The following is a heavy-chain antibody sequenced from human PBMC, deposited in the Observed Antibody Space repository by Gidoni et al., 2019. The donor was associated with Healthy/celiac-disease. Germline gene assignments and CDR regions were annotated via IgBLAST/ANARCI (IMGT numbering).Heavy chain of an antibody. CDR3: AREPRREDSGYDWADYYYYYMDV. Sequence: EVQLVESGGGLVQPGGSLRLSCAASGFTFSSYSMNWVRQAPGKGLEWVSYISSSSSTIYYADSVKGRFTISRDNAKNSLYLQMNSLRDEDTAVCYWAREPRREDSGYDWADYYYYYMDVWGKGTTVTVSS. D-gene: IGHD5-12*01. V-gene: IGHV3-48*02. CDR2: ISSSSSTI. CDR1: GFTFSSYS. J-gene: IGHJ6*03.